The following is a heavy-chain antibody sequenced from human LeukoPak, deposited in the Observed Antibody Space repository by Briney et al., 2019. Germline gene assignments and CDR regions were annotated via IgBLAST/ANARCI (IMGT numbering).Heavy chain of an antibody. V-gene: IGHV1-46*01. J-gene: IGHJ4*02. CDR3: ARARNIVGPTTSFDY. Sequence: GASVKVSCKASGYTFTSYYMHWVRQAPGQGLEWMGIINPSGGSTSYAQKFQGRVTMTTDTSTSTAYMELRSLRSDDTAVYYCARARNIVGPTTSFDYWGQGTLVTVSS. D-gene: IGHD1-26*01. CDR1: GYTFTSYY. CDR2: INPSGGST.